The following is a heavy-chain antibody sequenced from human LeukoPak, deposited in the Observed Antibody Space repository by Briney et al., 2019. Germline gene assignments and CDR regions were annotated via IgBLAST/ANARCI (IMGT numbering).Heavy chain of an antibody. CDR3: ARDPSVNNAIGYNWFDH. J-gene: IGHJ5*02. V-gene: IGHV3-74*01. CDR1: GFGFSSHW. Sequence: PGGSLRLSCAASGFGFSSHWMHWVRQAPGKGLVGASRRNSDGSVRNYADSVEGRFIISRDNAKNALYLQMNNLGVEDTAVYFCARDPSVNNAIGYNWFDHWGQGALVTVSS. CDR2: RNSDGSVR. D-gene: IGHD2/OR15-2a*01.